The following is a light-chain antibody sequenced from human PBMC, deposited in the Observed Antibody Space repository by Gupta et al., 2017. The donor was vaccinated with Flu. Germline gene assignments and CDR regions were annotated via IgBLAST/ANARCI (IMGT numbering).Light chain of an antibody. Sequence: DPVTITCRASQSISNYLNWYQQKPGKAPNLLIYAASSLQSGVPSRFSGSGSGTDFTLTISSLQPEDFATYYCQQSYSTPFTFGPGTKVDIK. J-gene: IGKJ3*01. CDR3: QQSYSTPFT. CDR2: AAS. V-gene: IGKV1-39*01. CDR1: QSISNY.